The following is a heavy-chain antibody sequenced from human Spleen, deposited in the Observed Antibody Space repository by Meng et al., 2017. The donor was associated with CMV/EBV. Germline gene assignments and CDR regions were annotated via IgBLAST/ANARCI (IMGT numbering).Heavy chain of an antibody. D-gene: IGHD2-2*01. CDR1: GFTFSDFH. J-gene: IGHJ3*02. Sequence: GESLKISCTASGFTFSDFHMSWVRQAPGKGLEWVSSISSSRSYIHYGDSVKGRFTISRDNAENSLYLQMNSLRAEDTALYFCARERLYQPLWGDAFDIWGQGTMVTVSS. V-gene: IGHV3-21*01. CDR2: ISSSRSYI. CDR3: ARERLYQPLWGDAFDI.